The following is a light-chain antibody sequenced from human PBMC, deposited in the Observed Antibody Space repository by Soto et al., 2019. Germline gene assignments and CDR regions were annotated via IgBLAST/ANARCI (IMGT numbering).Light chain of an antibody. V-gene: IGLV2-14*01. CDR3: SSYTSSRTLV. J-gene: IGLJ2*01. CDR1: SSDVGGYNY. Sequence: QSVLTQPASVSGSPGQSITISCTGTSSDVGGYNYVSWYQQHPGKAPKPMICEVSNRPSGVSNRFSGSKSGNTASLTISGLQAEDEADYYCSSYTSSRTLVFGGGTKVTVL. CDR2: EVS.